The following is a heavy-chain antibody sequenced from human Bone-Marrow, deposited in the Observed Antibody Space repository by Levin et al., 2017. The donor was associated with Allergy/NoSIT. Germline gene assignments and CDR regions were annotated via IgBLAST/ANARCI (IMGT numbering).Heavy chain of an antibody. CDR2: FDPEDGET. J-gene: IGHJ6*02. V-gene: IGHV1-24*01. CDR1: GYTLTELS. D-gene: IGHD2-2*01. Sequence: GESLKISCKVSGYTLTELSMHWVRQAPGKGLEWMGGFDPEDGETIYAQKFQGRVTMTEDTSTDTAYMELSSLRSEDTAVYYCATGCSSTSCQRPYYYYGMDVWGQGTTVTVSS. CDR3: ATGCSSTSCQRPYYYYGMDV.